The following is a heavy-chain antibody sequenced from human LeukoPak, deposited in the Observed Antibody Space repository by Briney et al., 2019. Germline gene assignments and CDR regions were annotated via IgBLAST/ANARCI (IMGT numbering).Heavy chain of an antibody. CDR1: GGSISSHY. V-gene: IGHV4-59*11. CDR3: ARGGYDHYYYYYYMDV. CDR2: IYYSGST. Sequence: SETLSLTCTVSGGSISSHYWSWIRQPPGKGLEGIGYIYYSGSTKYNPSLKSRVTISVDASKNQFSLKLSSVTAADTAVYYCARGGYDHYYYYYYMDVWGKGTTVTVSS. D-gene: IGHD5-12*01. J-gene: IGHJ6*03.